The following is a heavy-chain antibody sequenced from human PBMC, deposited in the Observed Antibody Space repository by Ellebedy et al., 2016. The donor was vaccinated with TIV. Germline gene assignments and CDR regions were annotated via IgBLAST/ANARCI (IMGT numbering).Heavy chain of an antibody. Sequence: ASVKVSCKTSGYNFNAFYIHWVRQAPGQGLEWMGWINPNSGGTNYAQKFQGRVTMTADTSTSTAYMELTSLRSDDTAVYYCAREVYGDSLNWFDPWGQGTLVTVSS. D-gene: IGHD4-17*01. V-gene: IGHV1-2*02. J-gene: IGHJ5*02. CDR3: AREVYGDSLNWFDP. CDR1: GYNFNAFY. CDR2: INPNSGGT.